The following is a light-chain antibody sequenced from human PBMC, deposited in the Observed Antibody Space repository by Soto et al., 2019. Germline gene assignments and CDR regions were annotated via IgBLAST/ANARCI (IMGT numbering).Light chain of an antibody. J-gene: IGLJ1*01. Sequence: QSVLTQPPSVSGAPGQRVTISCTGGTSNIGAGYDVHWYQQLPGTAPKLLIYGNSNRPSGVPDRFSGSKSGTSASLAITGLQAEDEGDYYCQSNDSSLSGDVFGTGTKVTVL. V-gene: IGLV1-40*01. CDR2: GNS. CDR3: QSNDSSLSGDV. CDR1: TSNIGAGYD.